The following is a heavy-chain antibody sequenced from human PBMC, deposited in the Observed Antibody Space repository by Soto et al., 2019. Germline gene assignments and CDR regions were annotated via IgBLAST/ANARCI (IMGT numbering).Heavy chain of an antibody. Sequence: EVQVVESGGGWVQPGGSLRLSCAASGFTFSSNSMHWVLQAPGKGLEWISYISSSSSTIYADSVKGRFTISRDNAKNSLYLQMNSLRDEDTAVYYCARVIWSGHLTSDLWGQGTLVTVSS. CDR2: ISSSSSTI. CDR3: ARVIWSGHLTSDL. V-gene: IGHV3-48*02. D-gene: IGHD3-3*01. CDR1: GFTFSSNS. J-gene: IGHJ5*02.